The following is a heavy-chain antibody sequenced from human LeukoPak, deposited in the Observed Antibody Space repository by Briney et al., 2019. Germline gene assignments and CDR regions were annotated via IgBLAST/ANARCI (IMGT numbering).Heavy chain of an antibody. J-gene: IGHJ4*02. CDR2: IYYSGST. CDR1: GGSISSSSYY. V-gene: IGHV4-39*07. CDR3: ARHRIYYDSSGYGPFDY. Sequence: SETLSLTCTVSGGSISSSSYYWGWIRQPPGKGLEWIGSIYYSGSTYYNPSLKSRVTISVDTSKNQFSLKLSSVTAADTAVYYCARHRIYYDSSGYGPFDYWGQGTLVTVSS. D-gene: IGHD3-22*01.